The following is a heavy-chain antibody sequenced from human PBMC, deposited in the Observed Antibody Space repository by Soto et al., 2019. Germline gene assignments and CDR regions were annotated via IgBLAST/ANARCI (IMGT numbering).Heavy chain of an antibody. D-gene: IGHD4-17*01. CDR2: FDPEDGET. CDR1: GYTLTELS. Sequence: PSVKVSCKVSGYTLTELSMHWVRQAPGKGLEWMGGFDPEDGETIYAQKFQGRVTMTEDTSTDTAYMELSSLRSEDTAVYYCATPHYGSGPYYFDYWGQGTPVTVSS. J-gene: IGHJ4*02. V-gene: IGHV1-24*01. CDR3: ATPHYGSGPYYFDY.